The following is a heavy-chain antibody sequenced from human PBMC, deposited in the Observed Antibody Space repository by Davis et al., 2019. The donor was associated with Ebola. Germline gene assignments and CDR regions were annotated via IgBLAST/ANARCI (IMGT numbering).Heavy chain of an antibody. D-gene: IGHD7-27*01. J-gene: IGHJ4*02. V-gene: IGHV3-73*01. CDR3: ATDRNWDFDY. CDR2: VRTKVNSYAT. CDR1: GFIFSGSV. Sequence: PGGSLRLSCAASGFIFSGSVMHWVRQASGKGLEWVGRVRTKVNSYATAYAASVEGRFTISRDDSKNTAYLQMNSLRDEDTAVYYCATDRNWDFDYWGQGTLVTVSS.